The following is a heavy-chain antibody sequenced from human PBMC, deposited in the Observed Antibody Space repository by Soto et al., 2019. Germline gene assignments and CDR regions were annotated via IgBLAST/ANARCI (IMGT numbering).Heavy chain of an antibody. Sequence: GGSLRLSCAASGFTFSSYAMSWVRQAPGKGLEWVSAISCSGGSTYYADSVKGRFTISRDNSKNTLYLQMNSLTAEDTAVYYCAKVVATIDYXDYWGQGNLVTVS. CDR2: ISCSGGST. CDR3: AKVVATIDYXDY. D-gene: IGHD5-12*01. CDR1: GFTFSSYA. V-gene: IGHV3-23*01. J-gene: IGHJ4*02.